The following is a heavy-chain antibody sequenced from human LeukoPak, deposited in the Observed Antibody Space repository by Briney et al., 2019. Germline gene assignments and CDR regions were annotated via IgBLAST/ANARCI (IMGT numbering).Heavy chain of an antibody. CDR2: FYYSGST. D-gene: IGHD1-1*01. J-gene: IGHJ3*02. CDR1: GGSIRSYY. CDR3: AGTGVNSWAFDI. V-gene: IGHV4-59*01. Sequence: PSETLSLTCTVSGGSIRSYYWSWIRQPPGKGLEWIGYFYYSGSTNHNPSLKSRVTMSIDTSKNQFSLKLSSVTAADTALHYCAGTGVNSWAFDIWGQGTMVTVSS.